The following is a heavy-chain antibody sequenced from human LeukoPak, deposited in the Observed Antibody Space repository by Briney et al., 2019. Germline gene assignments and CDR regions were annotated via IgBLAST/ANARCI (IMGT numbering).Heavy chain of an antibody. Sequence: APVKVSCKASGYTFTSYGISWVRQAPGQGLEWMGWISAYNGNTNYAQKLQGRVTMTTDTSTSTAYMELRSLRSDDTAVYYCARESGYSSGWHRGWFDPWGQGTLVTVSS. J-gene: IGHJ5*02. D-gene: IGHD6-19*01. CDR2: ISAYNGNT. CDR3: ARESGYSSGWHRGWFDP. CDR1: GYTFTSYG. V-gene: IGHV1-18*01.